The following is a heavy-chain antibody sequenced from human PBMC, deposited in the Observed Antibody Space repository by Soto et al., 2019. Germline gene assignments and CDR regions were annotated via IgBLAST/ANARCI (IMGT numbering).Heavy chain of an antibody. J-gene: IGHJ4*02. V-gene: IGHV4-4*02. CDR3: ARVGLDGGVIVSGNDY. Sequence: QVQLQESGPGLVKPSGTLSLTCAVSGGSISSSNWRSWVRQPPEKGLEWIGEISHSGSTNYNPALKSRVTIAVDKSKSQFCLKLSYVTAADTAVYYCARVGLDGGVIVSGNDYWGQGTLVTVSS. CDR1: GGSISSSNW. CDR2: ISHSGST. D-gene: IGHD3-16*02.